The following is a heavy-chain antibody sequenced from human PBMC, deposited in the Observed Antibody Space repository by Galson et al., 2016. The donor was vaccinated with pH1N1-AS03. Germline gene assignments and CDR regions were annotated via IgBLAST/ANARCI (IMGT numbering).Heavy chain of an antibody. CDR2: IIPIFGSYGTP. V-gene: IGHV1-69*13. D-gene: IGHD6-25*01. CDR1: KDTFNTYA. Sequence: SVKVSCKASKDTFNTYAISWVRQAPGQGLEWMGGIIPIFGSYGTPKYTQKFQGRVTINADESTSTVYMNLRSLRADDTAVYYCTTIAAADTDYYISGKDFWGQGTTVTVS. J-gene: IGHJ6*02. CDR3: TTIAAADTDYYISGKDF.